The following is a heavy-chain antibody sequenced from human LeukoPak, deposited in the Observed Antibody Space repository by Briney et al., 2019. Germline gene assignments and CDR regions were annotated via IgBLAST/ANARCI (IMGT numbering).Heavy chain of an antibody. J-gene: IGHJ4*02. V-gene: IGHV3-7*05. CDR1: GFTCSDYW. Sequence: GGSLRLSCAASGFTCSDYWMSWVRQAPGRGLEWVANIKQDGSEQCYMDSVKGRFTIARDNVKNSLYLQMNSLRAEDTAVYYCARDLVRDWGQGTLVTVSS. D-gene: IGHD3-10*02. CDR2: IKQDGSEQ. CDR3: ARDLVRD.